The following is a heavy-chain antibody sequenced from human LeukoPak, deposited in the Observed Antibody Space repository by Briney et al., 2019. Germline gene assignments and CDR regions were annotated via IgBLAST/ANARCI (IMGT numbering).Heavy chain of an antibody. CDR3: ARLEDYYDSSGYSPPFDP. CDR2: IYYSGNT. D-gene: IGHD3-22*01. V-gene: IGHV4-39*01. J-gene: IGHJ5*02. CDR1: GGSISNTNYY. Sequence: PSETLSLTCTVSGGSISNTNYYWGWIRQPPGKGLEWIGIIYYSGNTYYNPSLKNRVTISVDTSKNQFSLRLTSATAADTAVYYCARLEDYYDSSGYSPPFDPWGQGTLVTVSS.